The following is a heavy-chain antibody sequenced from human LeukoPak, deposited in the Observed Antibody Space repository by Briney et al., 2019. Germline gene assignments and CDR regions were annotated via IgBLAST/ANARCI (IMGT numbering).Heavy chain of an antibody. J-gene: IGHJ5*02. CDR1: GGSISSYY. V-gene: IGHV4-59*01. D-gene: IGHD1-7*01. Sequence: SETLSLTCTVSGGSISSYYWSWIRQPPGKGLEWIGYIYYSGSTNYNPSLKSRVTISVDTSKNQFSLKLSSVTAADTAVYYCARDLREAGTRFWLWFDPWGQGTLVTVSS. CDR3: ARDLREAGTRFWLWFDP. CDR2: IYYSGST.